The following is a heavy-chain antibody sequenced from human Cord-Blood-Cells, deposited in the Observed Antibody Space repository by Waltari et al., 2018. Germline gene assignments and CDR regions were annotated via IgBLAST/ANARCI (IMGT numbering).Heavy chain of an antibody. CDR1: GYTFTGYY. J-gene: IGHJ4*02. CDR2: INPNSGGT. CDR3: ARGPYPRRVVVPAAIYY. D-gene: IGHD2-2*01. V-gene: IGHV1-2*02. Sequence: QVQLVQSGAEVKKPGASVKVSCKASGYTFTGYYMHWVRQAPGQGLEWMGWINPNSGGTNYAQKFQGRGTMTRDTSISTAYMELSRLRSDDTAVYYCARGPYPRRVVVPAAIYYWGQGTLVTVSS.